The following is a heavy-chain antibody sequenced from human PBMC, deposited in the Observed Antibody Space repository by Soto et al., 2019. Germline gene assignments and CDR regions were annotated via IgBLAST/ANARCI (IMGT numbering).Heavy chain of an antibody. V-gene: IGHV4-59*12. CDR1: GGSISSYY. CDR3: ARVARQIFGGYHYGMDG. Sequence: PSETLSLTCTVSGGSISSYYWSWIRQPPGKGLEWIGYIYYSGSTNYNPSLKSRATISVDTSKNQFSLKLSSVTAADTAVYYCARVARQIFGGYHYGMDGWGQGTTVNVSS. CDR2: IYYSGST. J-gene: IGHJ6*02. D-gene: IGHD3-3*01.